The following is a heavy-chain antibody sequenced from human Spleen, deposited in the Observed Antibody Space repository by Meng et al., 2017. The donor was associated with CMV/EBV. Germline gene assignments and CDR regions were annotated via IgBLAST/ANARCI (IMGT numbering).Heavy chain of an antibody. D-gene: IGHD3-22*01. CDR3: AIEHYYDRSGYSHNFDY. CDR1: LNLSRYN. CDR2: ISRTGGTT. Sequence: LNLSRYNMNWVRHAPGRRLEWVSGISRTGGTTYYADYVKGRFTISRDNSKNTLYLQMNSLRAEDTAVYYCAIEHYYDRSGYSHNFDYWGRGTLVTVSS. J-gene: IGHJ4*02. V-gene: IGHV3-23*01.